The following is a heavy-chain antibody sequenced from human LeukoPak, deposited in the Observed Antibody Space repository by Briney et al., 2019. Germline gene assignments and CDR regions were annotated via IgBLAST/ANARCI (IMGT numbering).Heavy chain of an antibody. CDR1: GFTFNSHW. J-gene: IGHJ1*01. V-gene: IGHV3-74*01. CDR3: AKAGSNAEYFQH. Sequence: GGSLRLSCAASGFTFNSHWMHWVRQAPGKGPMWVSTVSPVGTDTNYADSVRGRFTISRDNAKNTLYLQVNSLRAEDTAVYYCAKAGSNAEYFQHWGQGTLVTVSS. CDR2: VSPVGTDT.